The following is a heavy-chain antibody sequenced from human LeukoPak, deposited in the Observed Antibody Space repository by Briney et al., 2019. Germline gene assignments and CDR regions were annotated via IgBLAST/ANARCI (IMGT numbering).Heavy chain of an antibody. V-gene: IGHV3-74*01. CDR1: GFSFSSNW. D-gene: IGHD7-27*01. Sequence: GGSLRLSCAASGFSFSSNWMHWVRQAPGKGLVWVSRVNSDGSGTSYADSVKGRFTISRDNAKNTLYLQMNSLRAEDTAVYFCATSLGPLTDYWGQGTLVTVSS. CDR2: VNSDGSGT. CDR3: ATSLGPLTDY. J-gene: IGHJ4*02.